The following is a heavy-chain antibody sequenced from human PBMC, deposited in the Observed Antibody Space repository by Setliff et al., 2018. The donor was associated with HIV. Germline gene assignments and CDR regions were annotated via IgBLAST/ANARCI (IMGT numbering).Heavy chain of an antibody. CDR3: AREVGTYSGSYAVADGFDI. Sequence: SVKVSCKASGGTFSSYAISWVRQAPGQGLEWIGGIIPIFGTANYAQKFQSRVTITTDESTGTTYMELSSLRSEDTAVYYCAREVGTYSGSYAVADGFDIWGQGTMGTVS. D-gene: IGHD1-26*01. V-gene: IGHV1-69*05. CDR1: GGTFSSYA. J-gene: IGHJ3*02. CDR2: IIPIFGTA.